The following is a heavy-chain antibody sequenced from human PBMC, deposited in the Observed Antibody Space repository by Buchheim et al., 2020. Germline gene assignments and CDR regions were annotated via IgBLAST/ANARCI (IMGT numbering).Heavy chain of an antibody. Sequence: QVQLVESGGGVVQPGRSLRLSCAASGFTFSSYGMHWVRQAPGKGLEWVAIIWYDGSNKYYADSVKGRFTISRDTSKNTLYLQMNSLRAEDTAVYYCARWVTSYYGMDVWGQGTT. J-gene: IGHJ6*02. D-gene: IGHD5-18*01. V-gene: IGHV3-33*01. CDR2: IWYDGSNK. CDR1: GFTFSSYG. CDR3: ARWVTSYYGMDV.